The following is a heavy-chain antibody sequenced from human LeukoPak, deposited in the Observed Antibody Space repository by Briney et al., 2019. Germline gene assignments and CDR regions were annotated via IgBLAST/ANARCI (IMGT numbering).Heavy chain of an antibody. CDR3: ASDMTGPVDS. Sequence: GGSLRLSCAASGFTFRTYWVHWVRQTPGKGLVCVSRISGDGSITSYADSVKGRFTVSRGNAKNTLYLQMSSLRDEDTAVYYCASDMTGPVDSWGQGTLVTVSS. D-gene: IGHD3-9*01. CDR1: GFTFRTYW. CDR2: ISGDGSIT. J-gene: IGHJ4*02. V-gene: IGHV3-74*01.